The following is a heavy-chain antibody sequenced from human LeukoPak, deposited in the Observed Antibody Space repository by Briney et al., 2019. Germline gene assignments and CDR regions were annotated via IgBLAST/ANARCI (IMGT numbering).Heavy chain of an antibody. CDR1: GFTFSSYA. V-gene: IGHV3-23*01. D-gene: IGHD6-13*01. Sequence: PGGSLRLSCAASGFTFSSYAMSWVRQAPGKGLEWVSAISGSGGSTYYADSVKGRFTISRDNSKNTLYLQMNSLRAEDTAVYYCAKDPGYSSSWPYYYYYYYGMDVWGQGTTVTVSS. J-gene: IGHJ6*02. CDR2: ISGSGGST. CDR3: AKDPGYSSSWPYYYYYYYGMDV.